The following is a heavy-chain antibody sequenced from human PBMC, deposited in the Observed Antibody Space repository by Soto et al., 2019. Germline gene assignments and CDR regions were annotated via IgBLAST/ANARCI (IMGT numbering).Heavy chain of an antibody. D-gene: IGHD4-17*01. Sequence: PGESLKISCKGSGYSFTSYWIGWVRQMPGKGLEWMGIIYPGDSDTRYSPSFQGQVTISADKSISTAYLQWSSLKASDTAMYYCARHTHLTTVTPTRKYYYYYGMDVWGQGTTVTVSS. V-gene: IGHV5-51*01. CDR2: IYPGDSDT. CDR3: ARHTHLTTVTPTRKYYYYYGMDV. J-gene: IGHJ6*02. CDR1: GYSFTSYW.